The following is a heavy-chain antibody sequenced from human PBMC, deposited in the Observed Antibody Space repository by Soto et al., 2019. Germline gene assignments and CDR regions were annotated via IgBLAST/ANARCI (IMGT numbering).Heavy chain of an antibody. V-gene: IGHV1-58*02. CDR2: IVVGSGNT. D-gene: IGHD3-3*02. CDR3: ARDKDRAQLGGNYYYILDV. CDR1: GFTFTSSA. J-gene: IGHJ6*02. Sequence: ASVKVSCKASGFTFTSSAMQWVRQARGQRLEWIGWIVVGSGNTNYAQKFQGRVTITADESTTTAYMELSGLRSDDTAVYYCARDKDRAQLGGNYYYILDVWGQGTTVTVSS.